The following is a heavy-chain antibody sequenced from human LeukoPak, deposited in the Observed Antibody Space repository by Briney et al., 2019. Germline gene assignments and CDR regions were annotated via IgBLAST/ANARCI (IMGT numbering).Heavy chain of an antibody. CDR2: ISAYNGNA. CDR3: VRDGNYYDSSGTLSDY. J-gene: IGHJ4*02. Sequence: GASVKVSCKASGYTFITYGISWVRQAPGQGLEWMGWISAYNGNAVYVPKFQGRVTMTTDTSTSTAYMELGSLRSDDTAVYYCVRDGNYYDSSGTLSDYWGQGPWSRSPQ. CDR1: GYTFITYG. V-gene: IGHV1-18*01. D-gene: IGHD3-22*01.